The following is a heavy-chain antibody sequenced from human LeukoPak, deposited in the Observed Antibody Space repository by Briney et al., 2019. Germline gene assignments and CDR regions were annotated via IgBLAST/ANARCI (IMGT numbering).Heavy chain of an antibody. V-gene: IGHV3-23*01. CDR1: GFTFSSYA. J-gene: IGHJ4*02. CDR2: ISGSGGST. D-gene: IGHD4-17*01. CDR3: AKAPWGDYVSDFDY. Sequence: GGSLRLSCAASGFTFSSYAMSWVRQAPGKGLEWVSAISGSGGSTYYADSVEGRFTISRDNSKNTLYLQMNSLRAEDTAVYYCAKAPWGDYVSDFDYWGQGTLVTVSS.